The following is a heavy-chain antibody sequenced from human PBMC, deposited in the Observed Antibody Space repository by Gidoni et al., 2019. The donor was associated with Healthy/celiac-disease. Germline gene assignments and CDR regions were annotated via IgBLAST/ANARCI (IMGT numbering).Heavy chain of an antibody. V-gene: IGHV3-23*01. CDR3: AKVPAGWGSYRSYFDY. CDR2: ISGSGGST. J-gene: IGHJ4*02. CDR1: GFTFSSHA. Sequence: EVQLLESGGGLVQPGGSLRLSCAASGFTFSSHAMSWVRQAPGKGLEWVSAISGSGGSTYYADSVKGRFTISRDNSKNTLYLQMNSLRAEDTAVYYCAKVPAGWGSYRSYFDYWGQGTLVTVSS. D-gene: IGHD3-16*02.